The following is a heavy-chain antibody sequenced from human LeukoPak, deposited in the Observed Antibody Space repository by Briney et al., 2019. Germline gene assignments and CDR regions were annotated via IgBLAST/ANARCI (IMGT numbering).Heavy chain of an antibody. J-gene: IGHJ4*02. CDR3: ALMALNGGKGIDY. Sequence: GGSLRLSCAASGFTFSSYSMNWVRQAPGKGLEWVSSISSSSSYIYYADSVKGRFTISRDNAKNSLYLQMNSLRAEDTAVYYCALMALNGGKGIDYWGQGTLVTVSS. CDR2: ISSSSSYI. D-gene: IGHD5-24*01. CDR1: GFTFSSYS. V-gene: IGHV3-21*04.